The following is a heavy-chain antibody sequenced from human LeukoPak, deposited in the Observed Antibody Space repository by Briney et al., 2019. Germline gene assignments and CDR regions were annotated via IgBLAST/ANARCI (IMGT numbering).Heavy chain of an antibody. CDR2: IYCSGST. CDR3: ARVSPDSSSWYSDAFDI. Sequence: SETLSLTCTVSGGSISSYYWSWIRQPPGKGLEWIGYIYCSGSTNYNPSLKSRVTISVDTSKNQFSLKLSSVTAADTAVYYCARVSPDSSSWYSDAFDIWGQGTMVTVSS. V-gene: IGHV4-59*01. CDR1: GGSISSYY. J-gene: IGHJ3*02. D-gene: IGHD6-13*01.